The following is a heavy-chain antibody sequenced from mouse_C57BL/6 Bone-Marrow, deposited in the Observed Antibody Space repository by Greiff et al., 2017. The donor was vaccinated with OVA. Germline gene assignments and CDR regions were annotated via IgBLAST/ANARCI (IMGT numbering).Heavy chain of an antibody. CDR3: ARGNYYGSDY. CDR2: IYPGSGNT. J-gene: IGHJ2*01. D-gene: IGHD1-1*01. CDR1: GYTFTDYY. V-gene: IGHV1-76*01. Sequence: QVQLQQSGAELVRPGASVKLSCKASGYTFTDYYINWVKQRPGQGLEWIARIYPGSGNTYYNEKFKGKATLTAEKSSSTAYMQLSSLTSEDSAVYFCARGNYYGSDYWGQGTTLTVSS.